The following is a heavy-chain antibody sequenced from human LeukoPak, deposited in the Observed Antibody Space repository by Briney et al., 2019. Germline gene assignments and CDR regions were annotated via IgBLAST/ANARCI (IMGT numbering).Heavy chain of an antibody. J-gene: IGHJ4*02. Sequence: GGSLRLSCAASGFTFSSYAMSWVRQAPGKGLEWVSAISGSGGSTYYADSVKGRFTISRDNSKNTLYLQMNTLRAEDTAVYYCAKEQGATAGFQGGFEYWGQGTLITVSS. D-gene: IGHD6-13*01. CDR2: ISGSGGST. CDR1: GFTFSSYA. CDR3: AKEQGATAGFQGGFEY. V-gene: IGHV3-23*01.